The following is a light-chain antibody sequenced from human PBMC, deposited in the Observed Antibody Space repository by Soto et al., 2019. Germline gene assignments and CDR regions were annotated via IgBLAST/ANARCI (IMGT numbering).Light chain of an antibody. Sequence: QSVLTQPPSVSVAPGQKVTISCSGTSSNIGNSYVSWYQQLPGTAPKLLIYEDNKRPSGIPDRFSGSKSGTSATLGITGLQTGDEADYYCGTWDSSLSAGVFGGGTQLTVL. J-gene: IGLJ3*02. CDR1: SSNIGNSY. CDR3: GTWDSSLSAGV. V-gene: IGLV1-51*02. CDR2: EDN.